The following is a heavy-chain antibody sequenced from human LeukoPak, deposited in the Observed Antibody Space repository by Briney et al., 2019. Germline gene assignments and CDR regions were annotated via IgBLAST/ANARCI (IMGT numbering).Heavy chain of an antibody. Sequence: ASVTVSCKAPGYTFTGYYIHWVRQAPGQGLEWMGWINPNNGGTNYAQKFQGRVTMTRDTSISTAYMELNRLTSDDTAVYYCARDKYTGYETFDYWGQGTPVTVSS. J-gene: IGHJ4*02. D-gene: IGHD5-12*01. CDR3: ARDKYTGYETFDY. CDR1: GYTFTGYY. V-gene: IGHV1-2*02. CDR2: INPNNGGT.